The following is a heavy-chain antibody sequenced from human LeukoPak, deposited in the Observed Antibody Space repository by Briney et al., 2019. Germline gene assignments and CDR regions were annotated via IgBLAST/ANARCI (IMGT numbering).Heavy chain of an antibody. D-gene: IGHD3-3*01. CDR3: ARAFWSGYWFDP. CDR1: GGSISSGSYY. CDR2: IYTSGNT. Sequence: PSETLSLTCTVSGGSISSGSYYWSWIRQPAGKGLEWIGRIYTSGNTNYNPSLKSRVTISVDTSKNQFSLTLSSVTAADTAVYYCARAFWSGYWFDPWGQGTLVTVSS. J-gene: IGHJ5*02. V-gene: IGHV4-61*02.